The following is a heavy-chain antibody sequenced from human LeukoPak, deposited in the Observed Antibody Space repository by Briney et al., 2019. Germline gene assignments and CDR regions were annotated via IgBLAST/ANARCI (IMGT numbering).Heavy chain of an antibody. CDR1: GFTFSTYT. V-gene: IGHV3-30*02. CDR3: AKDREISSGYHYFDY. Sequence: GGSLRLSCAASGFTFSTYTMHWVRQAPGKGLEWEAFIRYGGSNNYADSVKGRFTISRDNSKNTLYLQMNSLRAEDTAVYYCAKDREISSGYHYFDYWGQGTLVTVSS. CDR2: IRYGGSNN. J-gene: IGHJ4*02. D-gene: IGHD3-22*01.